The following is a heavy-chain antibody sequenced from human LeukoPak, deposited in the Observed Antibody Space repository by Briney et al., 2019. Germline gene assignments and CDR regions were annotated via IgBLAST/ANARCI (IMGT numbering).Heavy chain of an antibody. J-gene: IGHJ4*02. CDR2: IFSTGGT. V-gene: IGHV4-4*09. D-gene: IGHD1-1*01. CDR1: GGSVGGYY. Sequence: PSETLSLTCTVSGGSVGGYYWTWIRQPPGGGLQWIGFIFSTGGTNYNPSLKSRVAISTDTSKNQVSLRVTSVTAADTAVYYCATGGAFTTGRYNIRGQGTLVSVSS. CDR3: ATGGAFTTGRYNI.